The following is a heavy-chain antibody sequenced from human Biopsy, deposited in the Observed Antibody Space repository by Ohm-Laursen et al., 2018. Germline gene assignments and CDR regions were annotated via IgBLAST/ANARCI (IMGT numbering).Heavy chain of an antibody. V-gene: IGHV4-59*01. Sequence: ETLSLTCTASGGSLNFYYWSWIRQPPGKGLEWIGYMYYSGSTKYSPSLKNRVTVSFDTSRNQFSLKLTSMTPADTAVYYCVRGRSPATYWGQGALVIVSS. CDR2: MYYSGST. CDR1: GGSLNFYY. D-gene: IGHD3-16*01. J-gene: IGHJ4*02. CDR3: VRGRSPATY.